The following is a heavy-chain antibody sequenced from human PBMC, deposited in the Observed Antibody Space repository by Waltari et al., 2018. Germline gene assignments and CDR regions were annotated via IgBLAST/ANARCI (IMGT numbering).Heavy chain of an antibody. Sequence: QVQLVESGGGVVQPGGSLRLSCAASGFTFRSSGMHWVRQAPGKGLEWVAFIRYDGSNKYYADSVKGRFTISRDNSKNTLYLQMNSLRAEDTAVYYCAKVRYGDYGRYFDYWGQGTLVTVSS. CDR3: AKVRYGDYGRYFDY. D-gene: IGHD4-17*01. CDR2: IRYDGSNK. CDR1: GFTFRSSG. V-gene: IGHV3-30*02. J-gene: IGHJ4*02.